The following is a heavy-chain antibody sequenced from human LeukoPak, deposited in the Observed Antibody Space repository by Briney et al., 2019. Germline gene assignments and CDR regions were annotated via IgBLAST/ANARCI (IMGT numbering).Heavy chain of an antibody. CDR2: IYYSGST. V-gene: IGHV4-59*01. CDR3: ARTPVLWFGERAYSPDYNWFDP. CDR1: GGSISSYY. J-gene: IGHJ5*02. Sequence: PSETLPLTCTVSGGSISSYYWSWIRQPPGKGLEWIGYIYYSGSTNYNPSLKSRVTISVDTSRNQFSLKLSSVTAADTAVYYCARTPVLWFGERAYSPDYNWFDPWGQGTLVTVSS. D-gene: IGHD3-10*01.